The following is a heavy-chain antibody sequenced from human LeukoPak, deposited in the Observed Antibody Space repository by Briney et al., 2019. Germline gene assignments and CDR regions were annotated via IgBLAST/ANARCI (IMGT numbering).Heavy chain of an antibody. CDR1: GFTFSSYA. J-gene: IGHJ4*02. CDR2: ISYDGSNK. D-gene: IGHD6-13*01. V-gene: IGHV3-30-3*01. CDR3: AREGDPVSSWTRN. Sequence: PGGSLRLSCAASGFTFSSYAMHWVRQAPGKGLEWVEVISYDGSNKYYADSVKGRFTISRDNSKNTLYLQMNSLRAEDTAVYYCAREGDPVSSWTRNWGQGTLVTVSS.